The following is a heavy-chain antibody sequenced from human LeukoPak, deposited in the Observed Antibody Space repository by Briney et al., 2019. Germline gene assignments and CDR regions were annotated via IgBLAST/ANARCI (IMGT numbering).Heavy chain of an antibody. CDR3: ARNWDYDSSGYYYDYYYYYYMDV. CDR1: GYTFTDYY. CDR2: INPNSGGT. J-gene: IGHJ6*03. V-gene: IGHV1-2*02. Sequence: ASVKVSCKASGYTFTDYYMHWVRQAPGQGLEWMGWINPNSGGTNYAQKFQGRVTMTRDTSISTAYMELSRLRSDDTAVYYCARNWDYDSSGYYYDYYYYYYMDVWGKGTTVTVSS. D-gene: IGHD3-22*01.